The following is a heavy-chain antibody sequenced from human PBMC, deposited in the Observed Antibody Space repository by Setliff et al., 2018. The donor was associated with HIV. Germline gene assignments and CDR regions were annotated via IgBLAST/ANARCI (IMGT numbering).Heavy chain of an antibody. CDR1: GGSFSEYY. Sequence: PSETLSLTCAVYGGSFSEYYWSWIRQSPGKGLEWIGYIYYSGGTYYNPSLKSRVTISVDTSKNQFSLKLSSVTAADTAVYYCARVPTNPDFYYYYMDVWGKGTTVTVSS. CDR3: ARVPTNPDFYYYYMDV. CDR2: IYYSGGT. J-gene: IGHJ6*03. V-gene: IGHV4-34*09.